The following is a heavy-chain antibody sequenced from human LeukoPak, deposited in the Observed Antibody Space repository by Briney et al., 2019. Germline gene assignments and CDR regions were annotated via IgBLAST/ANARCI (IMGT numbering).Heavy chain of an antibody. V-gene: IGHV1-2*06. J-gene: IGHJ4*02. D-gene: IGHD3-16*01. CDR3: ARDHDYEGLKGNY. CDR2: INTHNGGT. CDR1: GYTFTDFY. Sequence: ASVKVSCKPSGYTFTDFYIHWVRQAPGQGLEYMGRINTHNGGTVYALQFQGRLSMTRDTSISTAYMELQSLRSEDTAAYYCARDHDYEGLKGNYWVRGTMVTVSS.